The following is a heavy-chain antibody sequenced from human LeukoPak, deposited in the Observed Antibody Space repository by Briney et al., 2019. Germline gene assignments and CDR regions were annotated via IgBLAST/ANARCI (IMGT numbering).Heavy chain of an antibody. Sequence: SETLSLTCTVSGGSISSSSYYWGWIRQPPGKVLEWIGSIYYSGSTYYNPSLKSRVTISVDTSKNQSSLKLSSVTAADTAVYYCVRGRYSSGWFKDKNWFDPWGQGIPVTVSS. V-gene: IGHV4-39*07. CDR2: IYYSGST. J-gene: IGHJ5*02. CDR3: VRGRYSSGWFKDKNWFDP. D-gene: IGHD6-19*01. CDR1: GGSISSSSYY.